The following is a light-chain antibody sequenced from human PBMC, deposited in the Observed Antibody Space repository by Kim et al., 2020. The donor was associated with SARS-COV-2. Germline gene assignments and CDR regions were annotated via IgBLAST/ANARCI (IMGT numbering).Light chain of an antibody. V-gene: IGLV10-54*01. CDR2: RNN. J-gene: IGLJ2*01. CDR3: SSYTSSSTLV. Sequence: QAGLTQPPSVSKGLRQTATLTCTGNNNNVGNQGAAWLQQHQGHPPKLLSYRNNNRPSGISEGLSASRSGNTASLTIPGLQPEDEADYYCSSYTSSSTLVFGGGTKLTVL. CDR1: NNNVGNQG.